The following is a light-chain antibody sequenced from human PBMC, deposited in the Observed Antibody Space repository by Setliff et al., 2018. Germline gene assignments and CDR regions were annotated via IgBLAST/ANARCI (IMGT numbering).Light chain of an antibody. CDR3: SSYGGSNNLV. Sequence: QSALTQPPSASGSPGQSVTISCTRTSSDVGGYTYVSWYQQHPGKAPKLMIYEVTKRPSGVPDRFSGSKSGNTASLTVSGLQAEDEADYYCSSYGGSNNLVFGGGTKGTVL. CDR2: EVT. CDR1: SSDVGGYTY. J-gene: IGLJ3*02. V-gene: IGLV2-8*01.